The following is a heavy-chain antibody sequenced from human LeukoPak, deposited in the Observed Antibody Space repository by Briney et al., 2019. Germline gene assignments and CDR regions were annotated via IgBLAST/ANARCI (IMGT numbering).Heavy chain of an antibody. CDR1: GLIFSDYS. V-gene: IGHV3-21*01. Sequence: GGSLRLSCAVSGLIFSDYSFNWVRQAPGKGLEWVSSVNPTSSSIYYADAVRGRFTISRDNAKSSVFLRMNSLRAEDTAVYHCVRLRRNSDRSGYYYYYDYWGQGILVTVSS. CDR2: VNPTSSSI. CDR3: VRLRRNSDRSGYYYYYDY. D-gene: IGHD3-22*01. J-gene: IGHJ4*02.